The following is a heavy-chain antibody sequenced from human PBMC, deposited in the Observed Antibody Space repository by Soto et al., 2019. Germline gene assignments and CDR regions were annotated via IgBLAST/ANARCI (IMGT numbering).Heavy chain of an antibody. V-gene: IGHV1-46*03. Sequence: ASVKVSCKASGYTFSSYYMHWVRQAPGQGLEWMGIIRPSGGSTTYAQKFQGRVTMTRDTSTSTVYMELSSLRSEDTAVYYCAREPGRGYVDYWGQGTQVTAPQ. CDR1: GYTFSSYY. J-gene: IGHJ4*02. CDR2: IRPSGGST. CDR3: AREPGRGYVDY.